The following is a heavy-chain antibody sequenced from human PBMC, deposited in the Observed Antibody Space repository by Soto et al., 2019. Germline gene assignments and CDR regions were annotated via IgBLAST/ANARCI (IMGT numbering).Heavy chain of an antibody. J-gene: IGHJ6*02. V-gene: IGHV3-33*01. Sequence: QVQLVESGGGVVQPGRSLRLSCAASGFTFSSSGMHWVRQAPGKGLEWVAVIWYDGSNKYYADSVKGRFTISRDNSKNTLYLQMNSLRAEDTAVYYCAREGRPGHSGYAKYYYYYGMDVWGQGTTVTVSS. CDR3: AREGRPGHSGYAKYYYYYGMDV. CDR1: GFTFSSSG. D-gene: IGHD5-12*01. CDR2: IWYDGSNK.